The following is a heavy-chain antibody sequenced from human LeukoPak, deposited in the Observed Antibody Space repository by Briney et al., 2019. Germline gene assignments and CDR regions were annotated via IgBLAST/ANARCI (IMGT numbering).Heavy chain of an antibody. V-gene: IGHV3-48*04. J-gene: IGHJ4*02. D-gene: IGHD6-13*01. CDR2: ISSSSSTI. CDR1: GFTFSSYS. Sequence: PGGSLRHSCAASGFTFSSYSMNWVRQAPGKGLEWVSYISSSSSTIYYADSVKGRFTISRDNAKNSLYLQMNSLRAEDTAVYYCARAVAAAGSYWGQGTLVTVSS. CDR3: ARAVAAAGSY.